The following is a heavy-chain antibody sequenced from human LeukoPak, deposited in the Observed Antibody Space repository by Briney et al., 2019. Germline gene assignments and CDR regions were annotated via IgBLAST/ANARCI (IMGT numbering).Heavy chain of an antibody. CDR2: IYHSGST. D-gene: IGHD2-2*01. Sequence: NLSETLSLTCTVSGGSISSGGYYWSWIRQHPGKGLEWIGYIYHSGSTYYSPSLKSRVTISVDRSKNQFSLKLSSVTAADTAVYYCARGGSLGYCSSTSCYRNPYYYYGMDVWGQGTTVTVSS. CDR3: ARGGSLGYCSSTSCYRNPYYYYGMDV. J-gene: IGHJ6*02. V-gene: IGHV4-30-2*01. CDR1: GGSISSGGYY.